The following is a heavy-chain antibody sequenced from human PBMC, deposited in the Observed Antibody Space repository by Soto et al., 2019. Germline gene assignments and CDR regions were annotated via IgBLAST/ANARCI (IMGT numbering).Heavy chain of an antibody. CDR3: ARHGITGRYSDGFDI. J-gene: IGHJ3*02. D-gene: IGHD1-26*01. CDR1: GGSISGSRCH. Sequence: SQTLSVTCTVAGGSISGSRCHWGWIHQPPGKGLEWIASIKYSGTTFYNPSLKSRVTLSVDTSKNQFALKLSSVTAAETAVYYCARHGITGRYSDGFDIRGQGTMVT. CDR2: IKYSGTT. V-gene: IGHV4-39*01.